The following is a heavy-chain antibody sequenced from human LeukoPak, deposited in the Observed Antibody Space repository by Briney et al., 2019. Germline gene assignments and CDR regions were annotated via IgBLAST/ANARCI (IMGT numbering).Heavy chain of an antibody. CDR1: GGSISSYY. Sequence: SETLSLTCTVSGGSISSYYWSWIRQPPGKGLEWIGYIYYSGSTNYNPPLKSRVTISVDTSKNQFSLKLSSVTAADTAVYYCARGKIVATIKDWGQGTLVTVSS. V-gene: IGHV4-59*01. J-gene: IGHJ4*02. CDR3: ARGKIVATIKD. D-gene: IGHD5-12*01. CDR2: IYYSGST.